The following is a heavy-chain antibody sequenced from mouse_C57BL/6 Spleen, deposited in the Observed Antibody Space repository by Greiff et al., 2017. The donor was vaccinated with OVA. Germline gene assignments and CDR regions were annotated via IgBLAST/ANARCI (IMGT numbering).Heavy chain of an antibody. J-gene: IGHJ1*03. Sequence: QVQLQQPGAELVKPGASVKLSCKASGYTFTSYWMQWVKQRPGQCLEWIGEIDPSDSYTNYNQKFKGKATWTVDTSSSTAYMQLSSLTSEDSAVYYCARGDSNYRYFDVWGTGTTVTVSS. CDR1: GYTFTSYW. V-gene: IGHV1-50*01. CDR2: IDPSDSYT. D-gene: IGHD2-5*01. CDR3: ARGDSNYRYFDV.